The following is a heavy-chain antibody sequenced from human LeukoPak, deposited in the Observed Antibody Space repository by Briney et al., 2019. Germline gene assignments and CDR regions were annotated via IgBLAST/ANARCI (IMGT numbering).Heavy chain of an antibody. V-gene: IGHV4-4*07. CDR2: IYTSGST. D-gene: IGHD6-19*01. J-gene: IGHJ5*02. Sequence: SETLSLTCTISGGSISSYYWSWIRPPAGKGLEWIGRIYTSGSTNYNPSLKSRVTMSVDTSKNQFSLKLRSVTAPATPVFFCAREGWYSSGWYPRHNWFDPWGQGTLVTVSS. CDR3: AREGWYSSGWYPRHNWFDP. CDR1: GGSISSYY.